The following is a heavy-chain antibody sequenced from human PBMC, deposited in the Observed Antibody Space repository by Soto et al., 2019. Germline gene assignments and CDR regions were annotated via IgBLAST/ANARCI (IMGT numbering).Heavy chain of an antibody. CDR2: INSDGNST. Sequence: EVQLVESGGGLVQPGGSLRLSCAASGFTFSPFWMHWVRQVPGKGPVWVSRINSDGNSTSYADSVKGRFTISRDNAKTTLYLQMNSLRAEDTAVYYCARGSNPFDYWAQGTLVTVSS. D-gene: IGHD4-4*01. CDR1: GFTFSPFW. CDR3: ARGSNPFDY. J-gene: IGHJ4*02. V-gene: IGHV3-74*01.